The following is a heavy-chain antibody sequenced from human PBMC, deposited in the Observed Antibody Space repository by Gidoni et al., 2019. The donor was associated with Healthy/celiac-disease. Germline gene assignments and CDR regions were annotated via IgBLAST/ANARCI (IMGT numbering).Heavy chain of an antibody. CDR3: TRDPPPLQITMTHFDY. Sequence: EVQLVEPGGGLVQPGRSLRLSCPASAFTFGAYAMSWFRQAPGKGLEWVGCIRSKAYGGTTEYAASVKGRFTISRDDSKSIAYLQMNSLKTEDTAVYYCTRDPPPLQITMTHFDYWGQGTLVTVSS. J-gene: IGHJ4*02. CDR1: AFTFGAYA. CDR2: IRSKAYGGTT. V-gene: IGHV3-49*03. D-gene: IGHD3-22*01.